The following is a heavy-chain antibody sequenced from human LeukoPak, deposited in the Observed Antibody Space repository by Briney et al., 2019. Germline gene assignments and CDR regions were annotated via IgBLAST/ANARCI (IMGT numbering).Heavy chain of an antibody. J-gene: IGHJ4*02. CDR2: IYYSGGT. CDR3: ARPRNKYDTSGYYPFDY. CDR1: GGSISGYY. D-gene: IGHD3-22*01. V-gene: IGHV4-59*08. Sequence: SETLSLTCTVSGGSISGYYWSWIRQPPGKGLEWIGYIYYSGGTNYNPSLKSRVTILVDTSKNQFSLKLSSVTAADTAVYHCARPRNKYDTSGYYPFDYWGQGTLVTVSS.